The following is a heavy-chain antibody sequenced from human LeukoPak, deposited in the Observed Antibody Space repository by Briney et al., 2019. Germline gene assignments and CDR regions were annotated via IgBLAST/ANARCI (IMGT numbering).Heavy chain of an antibody. Sequence: GGSLMLSCAAYGFTFSSYGMSSVRQAPGKGLEWVAFIRYDGSNKYYADSVKGRFAISRNNSKNTLYLQMNSLRAEDTAVYYCAKDSDYGYGSGNHLDYWGQGTLVTVSS. D-gene: IGHD3-10*01. J-gene: IGHJ4*02. CDR2: IRYDGSNK. CDR1: GFTFSSYG. V-gene: IGHV3-30*02. CDR3: AKDSDYGYGSGNHLDY.